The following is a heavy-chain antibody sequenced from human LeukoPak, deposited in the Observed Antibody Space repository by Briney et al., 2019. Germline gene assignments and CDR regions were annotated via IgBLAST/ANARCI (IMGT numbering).Heavy chain of an antibody. J-gene: IGHJ4*02. Sequence: PGRSLRLSCAASGFTFSSYAMHWVRQAPGNGLEWVAFISYDGSNKDYAESVKGRFTISRDNSKNTLYLQMYSLRAEDTAVYYCARDMLFQYYCDYWGQGTLVTVSS. CDR3: ARDMLFQYYCDY. CDR1: GFTFSSYA. D-gene: IGHD2-21*01. V-gene: IGHV3-30*04. CDR2: ISYDGSNK.